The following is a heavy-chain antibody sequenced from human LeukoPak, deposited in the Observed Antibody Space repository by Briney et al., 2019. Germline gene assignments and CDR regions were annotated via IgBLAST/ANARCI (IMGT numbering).Heavy chain of an antibody. CDR2: ISDSGGST. Sequence: GGSLGLSCAASGFTFSSYAMSWVRQAPGKGLEWVSVISDSGGSTYYADSVKGRFTISRDNSKNTLYLQMNSLRAEDTAVYYCAKQQSSPYFQHWGQGTLVTVSS. J-gene: IGHJ1*01. D-gene: IGHD6-13*01. CDR3: AKQQSSPYFQH. V-gene: IGHV3-23*01. CDR1: GFTFSSYA.